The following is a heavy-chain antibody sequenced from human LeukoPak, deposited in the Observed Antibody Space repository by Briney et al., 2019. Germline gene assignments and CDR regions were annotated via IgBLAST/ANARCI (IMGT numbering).Heavy chain of an antibody. Sequence: SETLSLTCTVSGGSISGSSYYWGWIRQPPGKGLEWIGSFYYSGSTYYNPSLKSRVTISVDASKTQFSLKLSSVTAADTAVYHCARVIGYSSGWYTFDYWGQGTLVTVSS. CDR3: ARVIGYSSGWYTFDY. D-gene: IGHD6-19*01. J-gene: IGHJ4*02. CDR2: FYYSGST. V-gene: IGHV4-39*01. CDR1: GGSISGSSYY.